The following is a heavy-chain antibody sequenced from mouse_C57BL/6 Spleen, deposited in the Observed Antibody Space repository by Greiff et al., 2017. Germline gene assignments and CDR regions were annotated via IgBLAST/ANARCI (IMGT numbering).Heavy chain of an antibody. CDR1: GYTFTSYW. D-gene: IGHD1-1*01. J-gene: IGHJ1*03. V-gene: IGHV1-64*01. CDR3: ARERGNYYGSSWYFDV. Sequence: VQLQQPGAELVKPGASVKLSCKASGYTFTSYWMHWVKQRPGQGLEWIGMIHPNSGSTNYNEKFKSKATLTVDKSSSTAYMQLSSLTSEDSAVYYCARERGNYYGSSWYFDVWGTGTTVTVSS. CDR2: IHPNSGST.